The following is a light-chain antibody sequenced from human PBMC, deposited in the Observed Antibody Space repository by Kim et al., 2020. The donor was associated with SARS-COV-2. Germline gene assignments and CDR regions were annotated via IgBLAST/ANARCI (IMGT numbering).Light chain of an antibody. Sequence: DIVLTQSPATLSLSPGESATLSCRASQSIDTFLAWYQQKPGQGPTLLIYDASNRATGIPVRFSGSGSGTDFTLTISGLEPEDFAVYYCQQRINWPITFGRGTRLEIK. CDR2: DAS. CDR3: QQRINWPIT. J-gene: IGKJ5*01. CDR1: QSIDTF. V-gene: IGKV3-11*01.